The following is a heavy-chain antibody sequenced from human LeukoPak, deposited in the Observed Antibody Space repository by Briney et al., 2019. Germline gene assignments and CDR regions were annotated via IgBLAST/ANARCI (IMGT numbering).Heavy chain of an antibody. V-gene: IGHV4-4*07. Sequence: PSEPLSLTCTISGGSFGSYHWNWIRQPAGKELEWIGRIYSSGSILYDPSLNSRVTMSVDTSKNQFSLKLTSVTAADTAVYYCARGDSGGATRFDSWGRGTLVTVSS. J-gene: IGHJ4*02. CDR3: ARGDSGGATRFDS. D-gene: IGHD1-26*01. CDR2: IYSSGSI. CDR1: GGSFGSYH.